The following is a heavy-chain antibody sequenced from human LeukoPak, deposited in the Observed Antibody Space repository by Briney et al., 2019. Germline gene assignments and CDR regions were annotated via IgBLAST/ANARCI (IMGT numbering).Heavy chain of an antibody. J-gene: IGHJ4*02. CDR2: INAGNGNK. V-gene: IGHV1-3*01. CDR1: GYTFTSYA. CDR3: ARGVLREQQLGLDY. Sequence: ASVKVSCKASGYTFTSYAIHWVRQAPGQRLEWMGWINAGNGNKQYSQKFQGRVTITRDTSASTAYMELSSLRSEDTAVYYCARGVLREQQLGLDYWGQGTLVTVSS. D-gene: IGHD6-13*01.